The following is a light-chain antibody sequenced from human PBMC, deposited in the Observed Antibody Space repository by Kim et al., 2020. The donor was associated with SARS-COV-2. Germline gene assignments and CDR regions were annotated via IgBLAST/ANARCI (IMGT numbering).Light chain of an antibody. CDR3: LLSYSDARV. Sequence: QAVVTQEPSLTVSPGGTVTLTCGSSTGAVTSGHYPYWFQQKPGQAPRTLIYDTNNEHSWTPARFSGSLLGGKAALTLSGAQPEDEAEYYCLLSYSDARVFGGGTQLTVL. V-gene: IGLV7-46*01. CDR2: DTN. CDR1: TGAVTSGHY. J-gene: IGLJ2*01.